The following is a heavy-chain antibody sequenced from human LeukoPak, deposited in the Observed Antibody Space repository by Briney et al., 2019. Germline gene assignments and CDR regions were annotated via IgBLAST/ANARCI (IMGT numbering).Heavy chain of an antibody. V-gene: IGHV4-4*07. CDR2: IYTSGST. J-gene: IGHJ4*02. Sequence: SETLSLTCTVSGGSISIYYWSWIRQPAGKGLEWIGRIYTSGSTNYNPSLKSRVTISVDKSKNQFSLKLSSVTAADTAVYYCAREADTAMVDYWGQGTLVTVSS. CDR1: GGSISIYY. D-gene: IGHD5-18*01. CDR3: AREADTAMVDY.